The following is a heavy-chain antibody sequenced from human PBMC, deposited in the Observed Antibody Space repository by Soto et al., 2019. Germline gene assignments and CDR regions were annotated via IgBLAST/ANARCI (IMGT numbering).Heavy chain of an antibody. J-gene: IGHJ6*02. CDR1: GGTFSSYA. Sequence: ASVKVSCKASGGTFSSYAISWVRQAPGQGLEWMGGIIPIFGTANYAQKFQGRVTITTDESTSTAYMELSSLRSEDTAVYYCARGGDYYGSGSSGAYYYGMDVWSQGTTVTVSS. V-gene: IGHV1-69*05. CDR3: ARGGDYYGSGSSGAYYYGMDV. D-gene: IGHD3-10*01. CDR2: IIPIFGTA.